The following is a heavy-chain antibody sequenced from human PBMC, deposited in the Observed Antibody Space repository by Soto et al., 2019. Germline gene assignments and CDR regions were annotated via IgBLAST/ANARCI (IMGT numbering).Heavy chain of an antibody. V-gene: IGHV3-74*01. CDR1: GFSIRDYW. CDR3: AKLSSVPTAILNWFDP. CDR2: INGDASST. Sequence: GGSLRLSCEASGFSIRDYWMHWVRQAPGEGLVWVSCINGDASSTTYADSVKGRFTMSRDNSKNTLHLQINNLSPEDTAIYYCAKLSSVPTAILNWFDPWGQGTLVTVSS. J-gene: IGHJ5*02. D-gene: IGHD2-21*02.